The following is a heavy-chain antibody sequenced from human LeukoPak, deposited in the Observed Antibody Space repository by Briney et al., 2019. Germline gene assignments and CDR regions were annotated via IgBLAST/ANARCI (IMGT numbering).Heavy chain of an antibody. CDR3: ASSLIRYNWNDGSDAFDI. CDR1: GYRFTSYW. V-gene: IGHV5-51*01. J-gene: IGHJ3*02. D-gene: IGHD1-1*01. Sequence: GESLKISWKGSGYRFTSYWIGWVRQMPGKGLEGMEIIYPVVSDTRYNPSFQGQVTISADKSISTAYLQWSSLKASDTAMYYCASSLIRYNWNDGSDAFDIWGQGTMVTVSS. CDR2: IYPVVSDT.